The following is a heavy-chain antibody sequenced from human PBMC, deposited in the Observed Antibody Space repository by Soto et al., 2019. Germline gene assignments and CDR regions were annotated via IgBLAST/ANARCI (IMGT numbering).Heavy chain of an antibody. CDR1: GYTFTSYG. CDR2: ISAYNGNT. V-gene: IGHV1-18*01. CDR3: ARRYCSGGSCWLGYYYYGMDV. D-gene: IGHD2-15*01. Sequence: ASVKVSCKASGYTFTSYGISWVRQAPGQGLEWMGWISAYNGNTNYAQKLQGRVTMTTDTSTSTAYMELRSLRSDDTAVYYCARRYCSGGSCWLGYYYYGMDVWGQGTTVNVSS. J-gene: IGHJ6*02.